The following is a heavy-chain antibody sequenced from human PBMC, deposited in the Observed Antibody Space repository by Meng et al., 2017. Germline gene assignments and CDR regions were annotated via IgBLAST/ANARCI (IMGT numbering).Heavy chain of an antibody. D-gene: IGHD3-16*01. CDR3: AKTPRKGAGDGGGYFDY. CDR1: GFTFSSYA. J-gene: IGHJ4*02. V-gene: IGHV3-23*01. CDR2: ISGSGGST. Sequence: GGSLRLSCAASGFTFSSYAMSWVRQAPGKGLEWVSAISGSGGSTYYADSVKGRFTISRDNSKNTLYLQMNSLRAEDTAVYYCAKTPRKGAGDGGGYFDYWGQGTLVTVSS.